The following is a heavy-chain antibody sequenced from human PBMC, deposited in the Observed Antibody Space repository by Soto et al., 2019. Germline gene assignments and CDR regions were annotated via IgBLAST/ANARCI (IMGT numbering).Heavy chain of an antibody. D-gene: IGHD3-9*01. CDR2: ISGSGGST. CDR3: AKPIWLQYYYGMDV. V-gene: IGHV3-23*01. J-gene: IGHJ6*02. CDR1: GFTFSSYA. Sequence: EVQLLESGGGLVQPGGSLRLSCAASGFTFSSYAMSWVRQAPGKGLEWVSAISGSGGSTYYADSEKGRFTISRDNSKNTLYLQMNSLRAEDTAVYYCAKPIWLQYYYGMDVWGQGTTVTVSS.